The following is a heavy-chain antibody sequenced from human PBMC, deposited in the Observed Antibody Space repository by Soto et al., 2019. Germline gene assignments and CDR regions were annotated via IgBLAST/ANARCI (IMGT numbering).Heavy chain of an antibody. CDR2: IKSKTDGGTT. CDR1: GFTFSNAW. D-gene: IGHD6-13*01. J-gene: IGHJ4*02. Sequence: PGGSLRLSCAASGFTFSNAWMSWVRQAPGKGLEWVGRIKSKTDGGTTDYAAPVKGRFTISSDDSKNTLYLQMNSLKTEDTAVYYCTTDFYSSSWLPEIDYWGQGTLVTVSS. V-gene: IGHV3-15*01. CDR3: TTDFYSSSWLPEIDY.